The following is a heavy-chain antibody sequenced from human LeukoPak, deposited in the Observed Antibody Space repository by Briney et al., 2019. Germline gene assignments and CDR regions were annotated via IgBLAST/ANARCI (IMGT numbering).Heavy chain of an antibody. J-gene: IGHJ6*02. CDR3: AKMRGIFDYDYGLDV. D-gene: IGHD2-15*01. V-gene: IGHV4-31*03. CDR2: IYFSGTA. Sequence: SETLSLTCNVSGVSISSGGFFWSWIRQNPETGLEWMGYIYFSGTAYYNPSLKSRITMSVDTSQNQFSLKLASVTAADTAVYYCAKMRGIFDYDYGLDVWGQGTTVTVSS. CDR1: GVSISSGGFF.